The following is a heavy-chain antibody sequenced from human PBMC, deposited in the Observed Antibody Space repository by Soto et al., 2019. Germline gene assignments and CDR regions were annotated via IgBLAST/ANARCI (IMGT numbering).Heavy chain of an antibody. J-gene: IGHJ6*02. CDR1: GGSISSYY. CDR3: ARMSLRYFDWLSSGYYYGMDV. Sequence: ETLSLTCTVSGGSISSYYWSWIRQPPGKGLEWIGYIYYSGSTNYDPSLKSRVTISVDTSKNQFSLKLSSVTAADTAVYYCARMSLRYFDWLSSGYYYGMDVWGQGTTVTVSS. D-gene: IGHD3-9*01. V-gene: IGHV4-59*01. CDR2: IYYSGST.